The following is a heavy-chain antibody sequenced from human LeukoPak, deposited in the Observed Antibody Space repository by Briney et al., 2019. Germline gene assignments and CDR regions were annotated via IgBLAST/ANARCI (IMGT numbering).Heavy chain of an antibody. J-gene: IGHJ4*02. D-gene: IGHD5-12*01. CDR1: GFTFSSYA. V-gene: IGHV3-30-3*01. CDR2: ITYDGSSK. Sequence: GGSLRLSCAASGFTFSSYAMHWVRQAPGKGLEWVALITYDGSSKYYADSVKGRFTISRDNSKNTLYLHMSSLRAEDTAVYYCAREQRGYDCYYWGQGTLVTVSS. CDR3: AREQRGYDCYY.